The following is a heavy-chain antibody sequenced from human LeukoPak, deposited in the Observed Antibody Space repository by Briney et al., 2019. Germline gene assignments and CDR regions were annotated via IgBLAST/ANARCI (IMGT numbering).Heavy chain of an antibody. V-gene: IGHV3-21*01. CDR1: GFTFSSYS. CDR2: ISGSNGF. D-gene: IGHD6-19*01. CDR3: ARTPHSSGWYLGLTFDY. Sequence: GGSLRLSCAASGFTFSSYSMNWVRQAPGKGLEWVASISGSNGFYYADSVKGRFTISRDNAKNSLYLQMNSLRAEDTAVYYCARTPHSSGWYLGLTFDYWGQGTLVTVSS. J-gene: IGHJ4*02.